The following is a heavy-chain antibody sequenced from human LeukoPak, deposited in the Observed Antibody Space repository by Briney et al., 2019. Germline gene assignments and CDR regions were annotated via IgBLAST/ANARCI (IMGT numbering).Heavy chain of an antibody. J-gene: IGHJ4*02. Sequence: PSETLSLTCAVSGYSICSGYYWGWIRPPPGKGLEWIGSIYHSGSTYYNPSLKSRVTISVDTSKNQFSLKLSSVTAADTAVYYCARLVDTAMVRDYWGQGTLVTVSS. D-gene: IGHD5-18*01. CDR1: GYSICSGYY. V-gene: IGHV4-38-2*01. CDR3: ARLVDTAMVRDY. CDR2: IYHSGST.